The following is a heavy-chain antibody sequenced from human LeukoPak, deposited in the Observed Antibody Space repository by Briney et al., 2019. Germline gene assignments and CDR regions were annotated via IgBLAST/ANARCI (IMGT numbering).Heavy chain of an antibody. J-gene: IGHJ4*02. CDR2: IYYGGST. D-gene: IGHD3-22*01. CDR1: GGSISSYY. V-gene: IGHV4-59*01. Sequence: SETLSLTCTVSGGSISSYYWSWIRQPPGKGLEWIGYIYYGGSTNYNPSLKSRVTISVDTSKNQFSLKLSSVTAADTAVYYCARVADDSSLDYWGQGTLVTVSS. CDR3: ARVADDSSLDY.